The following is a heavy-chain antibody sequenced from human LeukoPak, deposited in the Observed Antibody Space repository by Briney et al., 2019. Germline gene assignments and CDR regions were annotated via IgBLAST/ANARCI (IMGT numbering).Heavy chain of an antibody. CDR3: ARQVGVVAATADS. CDR1: GYSFTSYW. D-gene: IGHD5-12*01. J-gene: IGHJ4*02. V-gene: IGHV5-51*01. CDR2: IYPGDSDT. Sequence: GESLKISCKGSGYSFTSYWIAWVRQMPGKGLEWMGIIYPGDSDTRYSPSFQGQVTTSADKSISTAYLQWSSLKASDSAMYYCARQVGVVAATADSWGQGTLVTVSS.